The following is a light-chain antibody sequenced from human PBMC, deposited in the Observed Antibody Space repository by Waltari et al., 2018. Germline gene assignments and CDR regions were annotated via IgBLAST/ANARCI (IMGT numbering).Light chain of an antibody. CDR2: GVS. J-gene: IGLJ6*01. V-gene: IGLV2-14*01. CDR3: CSYTTSSTFDV. Sequence: QSAPTQPPSVSGSPGQSVTISCTGTSSDVGGYNYVSWYQQHPGKAPKLMIYGVSNRPSRVSDRFSGSKSGNTASLTISGLQAEDEADYYCCSYTTSSTFDVFGSGTKLTVL. CDR1: SSDVGGYNY.